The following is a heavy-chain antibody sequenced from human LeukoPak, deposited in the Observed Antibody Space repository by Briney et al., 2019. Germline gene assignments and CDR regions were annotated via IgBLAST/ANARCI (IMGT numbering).Heavy chain of an antibody. D-gene: IGHD6-19*01. CDR3: ARSWVAGYGTVLDY. V-gene: IGHV5-51*01. CDR2: IYPGDSDT. Sequence: GESLKISCKGSGSSFTNYWIGWVRQMPGKDLEWMGIIYPGDSDTRYSPSFQGQVTISADKSISTAYLQWSSLRASDTAMYYCARSWVAGYGTVLDYWGQGTLVTVSS. J-gene: IGHJ4*02. CDR1: GSSFTNYW.